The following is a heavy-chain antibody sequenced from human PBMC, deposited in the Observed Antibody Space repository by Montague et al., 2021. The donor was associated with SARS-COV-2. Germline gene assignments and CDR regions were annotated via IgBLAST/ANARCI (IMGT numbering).Heavy chain of an antibody. D-gene: IGHD3-10*01. Sequence: SETLSLTCTVSGGSIVSSSYYWDWIRQPPGKGLEWIGYIYYSGSTNYNPSLKSRVTISVDTSKNQFSLKLSSVTAADTAVYYCARVTTKRTRYGSGSYRGFDAFGIWGQGTMVTVSS. CDR1: GGSIVSSSYY. CDR2: IYYSGST. V-gene: IGHV4-61*05. J-gene: IGHJ3*02. CDR3: ARVTTKRTRYGSGSYRGFDAFGI.